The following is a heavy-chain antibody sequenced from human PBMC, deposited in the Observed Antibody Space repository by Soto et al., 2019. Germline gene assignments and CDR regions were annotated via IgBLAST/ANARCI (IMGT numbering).Heavy chain of an antibody. Sequence: GGSLRLSCAASGFTFSSYAMSWVRQAPGKGLEWVSAISGSGGSTYYADSVKGRFTISRDNSKNTLYLQMNSLRAEDTAVYYCAKDRSLGMVYANEDPYYFDYWGQGTLVTVSS. V-gene: IGHV3-23*01. CDR2: ISGSGGST. CDR1: GFTFSSYA. J-gene: IGHJ4*02. CDR3: AKDRSLGMVYANEDPYYFDY. D-gene: IGHD2-8*01.